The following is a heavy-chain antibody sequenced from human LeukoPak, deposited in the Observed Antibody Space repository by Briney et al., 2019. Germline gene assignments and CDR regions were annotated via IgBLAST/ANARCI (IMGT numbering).Heavy chain of an antibody. CDR1: GGTFSSYA. Sequence: SVKVSCKASGGTFSSYAISWVRQAPGQGLEWMGGIIPIFGTANYAQKFQGRVTITADESTSTAYMELRSLRSDDTAVYYCARDCSGGNCYSGYWGQGTLVTVSS. D-gene: IGHD2-15*01. V-gene: IGHV1-69*13. CDR2: IIPIFGTA. CDR3: ARDCSGGNCYSGY. J-gene: IGHJ4*02.